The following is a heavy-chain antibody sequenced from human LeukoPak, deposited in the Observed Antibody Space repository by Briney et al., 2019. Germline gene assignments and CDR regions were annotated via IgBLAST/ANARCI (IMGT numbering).Heavy chain of an antibody. D-gene: IGHD1-26*01. J-gene: IGHJ3*02. CDR2: ISSSGRSI. CDR1: GFTFSSYA. V-gene: IGHV3-48*03. Sequence: PGGSLRLSRAASGFTFSSYAMNWVRQAPGKGLEWLSYISSSGRSIYYAASVKGRFTISRDNAKNSLSLQMNSLRAEDTAVYYCARDRDGSYYYDAFGIWGQGTMVTVSS. CDR3: ARDRDGSYYYDAFGI.